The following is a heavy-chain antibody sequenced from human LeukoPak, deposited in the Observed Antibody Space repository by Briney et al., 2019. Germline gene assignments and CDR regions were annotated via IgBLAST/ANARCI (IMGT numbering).Heavy chain of an antibody. Sequence: GRSLRLSCAASGITVSTNYMSWVRQAPGKGLEWVSIIYSGGATFYADSVKGRFTISRDNSKNTLYLQMGSLRAEDMAVYYCARDTIFGVVMAFDIWGQGTMVTVSS. CDR2: IYSGGAT. CDR3: ARDTIFGVVMAFDI. V-gene: IGHV3-66*01. D-gene: IGHD3-3*01. CDR1: GITVSTNY. J-gene: IGHJ3*02.